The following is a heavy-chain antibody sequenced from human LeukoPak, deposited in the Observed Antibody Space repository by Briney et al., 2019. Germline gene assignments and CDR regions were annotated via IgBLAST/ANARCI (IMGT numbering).Heavy chain of an antibody. Sequence: SETLSLTCAVSGGSISIGGYSWSWIRQPPGKGLEWIGYIYHSGSTYYNPSLKSRVTISVDRSKNQFSLKLSSVTAADTAVYYCARGVGGITGTTGAFDIWGQGTMVTVSS. CDR2: IYHSGST. D-gene: IGHD1-20*01. CDR3: ARGVGGITGTTGAFDI. CDR1: GGSISIGGYS. J-gene: IGHJ3*02. V-gene: IGHV4-30-2*01.